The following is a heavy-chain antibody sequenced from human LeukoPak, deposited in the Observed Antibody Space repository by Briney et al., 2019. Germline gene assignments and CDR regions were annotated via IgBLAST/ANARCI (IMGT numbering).Heavy chain of an antibody. CDR1: GGSISSYY. Sequence: PSETLSLTCTVSGGSISSYYWSWIRQPPGKGLEWIGYIYTSGSTNYNPSLKSRVTISVDTSKNQFSLKLSSVTAADTAVYYCARTTRPTRDFRLDPWGQGTLVTVSS. D-gene: IGHD5-24*01. J-gene: IGHJ5*02. V-gene: IGHV4-4*09. CDR3: ARTTRPTRDFRLDP. CDR2: IYTSGST.